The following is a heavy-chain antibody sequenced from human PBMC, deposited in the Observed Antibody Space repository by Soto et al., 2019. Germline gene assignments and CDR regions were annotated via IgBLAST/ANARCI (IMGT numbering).Heavy chain of an antibody. CDR3: AKDHGTYYYDSSGYMNWFDP. V-gene: IGHV3-30*18. CDR2: ISYDGSNK. CDR1: GFTFSSYG. D-gene: IGHD3-22*01. J-gene: IGHJ5*02. Sequence: QVQLVESGGGVVQPGRSLRLSCAASGFTFSSYGMHWVRQAPGKGLEWVAVISYDGSNKYYADSVKGRFTISRDNSKNTLYLQMNSLSAEDTAVYYCAKDHGTYYYDSSGYMNWFDPWGQGTLVTVSS.